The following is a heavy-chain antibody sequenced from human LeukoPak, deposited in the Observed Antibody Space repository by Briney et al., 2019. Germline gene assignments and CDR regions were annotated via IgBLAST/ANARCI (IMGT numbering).Heavy chain of an antibody. J-gene: IGHJ4*02. CDR2: TNPNSGDT. Sequence: ASVKVSCKASGYTLNVFFMQWVRQAPGQGLEWMGWTNPNSGDTNYAQRFQGRVTMTLDTSNSAAYMELTSLTPDDTAMYYCASGRGSGSLRWGQGTLVTVSS. D-gene: IGHD1-26*01. CDR1: GYTLNVFF. CDR3: ASGRGSGSLR. V-gene: IGHV1-2*02.